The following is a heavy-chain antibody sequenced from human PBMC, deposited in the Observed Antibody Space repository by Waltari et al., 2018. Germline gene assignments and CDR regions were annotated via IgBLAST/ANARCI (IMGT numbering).Heavy chain of an antibody. J-gene: IGHJ4*02. CDR3: TRIRITIFGVVKIGDY. Sequence: EVQLVESGGGLVQPGRSLSLSSTSSGFTFVAYDLSLVPQAPGQGLEWVGFIRSKAYGGTTEYAASVKGRFTISRDESKSIAYLQMNSLKTEDTAVYYCTRIRITIFGVVKIGDYWGQGTLVTVSS. D-gene: IGHD3-3*01. CDR2: IRSKAYGGTT. V-gene: IGHV3-49*04. CDR1: GFTFVAYD.